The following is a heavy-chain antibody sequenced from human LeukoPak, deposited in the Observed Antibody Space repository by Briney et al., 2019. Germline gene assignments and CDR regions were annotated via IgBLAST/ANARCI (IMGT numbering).Heavy chain of an antibody. V-gene: IGHV4-31*11. CDR3: ARDVYPGYYGSGSWNWFDP. D-gene: IGHD3-10*01. CDR2: IYYSGST. CDR1: GGSFSGYY. Sequence: PSETLSLTCAVYGGSFSGYYWSWIRQHPGKGLEWIGYIYYSGSTYYNPSLKSRVTISVDTSKNQFSLKLSSVTAADTAVYYCARDVYPGYYGSGSWNWFDPWGQGTLVTVSS. J-gene: IGHJ5*02.